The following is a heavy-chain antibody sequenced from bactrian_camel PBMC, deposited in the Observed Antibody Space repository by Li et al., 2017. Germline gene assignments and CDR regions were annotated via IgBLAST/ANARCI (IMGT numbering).Heavy chain of an antibody. V-gene: IGHV3S40*01. Sequence: DVQLVESGGGSVQAGGSLKLSCAASGFTFSSYDMSWVRQAPGKGLEWVSTINSGGGSTYYADSVKGRFTVSRDNAENTLYLQMDSLKSEDTALYYCAAEGLTPLGYWGQGTQVTVS. CDR1: GFTFSSYD. CDR3: AAEGLTPLGY. D-gene: IGHD5*01. J-gene: IGHJ6*01. CDR2: INSGGGST.